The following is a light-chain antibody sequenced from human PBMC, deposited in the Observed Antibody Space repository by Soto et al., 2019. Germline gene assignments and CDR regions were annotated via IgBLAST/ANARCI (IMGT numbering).Light chain of an antibody. Sequence: DIQMTQSPSTLSASVGDRVTITCRASQSITGWLAWFQQKPGKAPKLLISKASSLQSGVPSRFSGSGSGTEFTLTISSLQPDDFATYYCQQYNPYSPWTVGQGTKVDSK. CDR2: KAS. J-gene: IGKJ1*01. CDR1: QSITGW. V-gene: IGKV1-5*03. CDR3: QQYNPYSPWT.